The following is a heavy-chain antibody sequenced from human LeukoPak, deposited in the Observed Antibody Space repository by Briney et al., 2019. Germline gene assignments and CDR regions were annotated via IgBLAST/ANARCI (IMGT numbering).Heavy chain of an antibody. CDR3: ARGGRWFGELPSDY. D-gene: IGHD3-10*01. J-gene: IGHJ4*02. CDR1: GFTFSSYA. CDR2: ISYDGSNK. Sequence: GGSLRLSCAASGFTFSSYAMHWVRQAPGKGLEWVAVISYDGSNKYYADSVKGRFTISRDNSKNTLYLQMSSLRAEDTAVYYCARGGRWFGELPSDYWGQGTLVTVSS. V-gene: IGHV3-30*04.